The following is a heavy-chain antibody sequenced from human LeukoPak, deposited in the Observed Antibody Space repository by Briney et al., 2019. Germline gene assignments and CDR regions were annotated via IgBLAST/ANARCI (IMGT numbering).Heavy chain of an antibody. CDR2: VFDSERT. J-gene: IGHJ4*02. CDR1: GGSISSHY. V-gene: IGHV4-59*11. Sequence: SETLSLTCTVSGGSISSHYWSRIRQPPGKGLEWIGYVFDSERTKDNPSLKSRATLSADTSKNQFSLRLTSVTAADSAVCYCATIKRGSIYGYFDFWGQGVLVTVSS. CDR3: ATIKRGSIYGYFDF. D-gene: IGHD5-18*01.